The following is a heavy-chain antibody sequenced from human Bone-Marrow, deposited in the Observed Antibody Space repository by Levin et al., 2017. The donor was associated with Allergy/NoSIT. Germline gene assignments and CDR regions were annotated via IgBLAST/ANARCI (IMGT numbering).Heavy chain of an antibody. J-gene: IGHJ1*01. D-gene: IGHD4-11*01. CDR1: GFTFGDYA. V-gene: IGHV3-49*04. CDR2: VRSKADGETT. Sequence: GGSLRLSCTTSGFTFGDYAMSWVRQAPGKGLEWIGLVRSKADGETTDYAASVKGRFIMSRDDSKNTAYLQMNSLKTEDTGVYYCTTGSIWGQGTLVTVSS. CDR3: TTGSI.